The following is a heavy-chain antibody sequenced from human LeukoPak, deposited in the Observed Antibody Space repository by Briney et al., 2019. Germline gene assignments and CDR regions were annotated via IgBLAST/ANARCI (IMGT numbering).Heavy chain of an antibody. Sequence: PSETLSLTCTVSGGSISSSSYYWGWIRQPPGKGLEWIGSIYYSGSTYYNPSLKSRVTISVDTSKNQFSLKLSSVTAADTAVYYCASPGARGELLPPYGAFDIWGQGTMVTVSS. CDR3: ASPGARGELLPPYGAFDI. J-gene: IGHJ3*02. D-gene: IGHD1-26*01. CDR2: IYYSGST. CDR1: GGSISSSSYY. V-gene: IGHV4-39*07.